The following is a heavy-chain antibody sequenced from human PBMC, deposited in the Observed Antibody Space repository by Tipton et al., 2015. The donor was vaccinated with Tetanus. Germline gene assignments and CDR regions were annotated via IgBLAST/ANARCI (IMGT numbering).Heavy chain of an antibody. CDR1: GGSVRSGSYY. CDR3: ARAAGFLGLTHDF. D-gene: IGHD2/OR15-2a*01. CDR2: IYQTGTT. V-gene: IGHV4-61*01. Sequence: LTCTVSGGSVRSGSYYWNWIRQPPGKGLEWIGYIYQTGTTYYNPSLKGRVTISMDRSNTQFSLRLDSLTAADTAVYYCARAAGFLGLTHDFWGRGTLVSVSS. J-gene: IGHJ4*02.